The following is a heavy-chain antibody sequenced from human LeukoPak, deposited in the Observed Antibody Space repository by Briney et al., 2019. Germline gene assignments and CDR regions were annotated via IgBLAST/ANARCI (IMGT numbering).Heavy chain of an antibody. CDR2: IKQDGSEK. D-gene: IGHD2-2*01. CDR1: GFTFSSYW. V-gene: IGHV3-7*01. J-gene: IGHJ1*01. Sequence: GRSLRLSCAASGFTFSSYWMSWVRQAPGKGLEWVANIKQDGSEKYYVDSVKGRFTISRDNAKNSLYLQMNSLRAEDTAVYYCARDEEEGYCSSTNCYPQYFQHWGQGTLVTVSS. CDR3: ARDEEEGYCSSTNCYPQYFQH.